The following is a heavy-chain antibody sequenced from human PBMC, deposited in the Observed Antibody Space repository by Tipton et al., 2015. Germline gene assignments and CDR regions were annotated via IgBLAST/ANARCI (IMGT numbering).Heavy chain of an antibody. V-gene: IGHV1-69*01. CDR3: AGSGVGTYNWFDS. CDR2: IIPFLGIT. Sequence: QSGPEVKKPGSSVKVSCKASGGTFRKNAITWVRQAPGQGPEWMGGIIPFLGITTYAHKFQGRVTITADDSTSLVYMELNSLRSEDTALYYCAGSGVGTYNWFDSWGQGALVTVSS. CDR1: GGTFRKNA. D-gene: IGHD4-23*01. J-gene: IGHJ5*01.